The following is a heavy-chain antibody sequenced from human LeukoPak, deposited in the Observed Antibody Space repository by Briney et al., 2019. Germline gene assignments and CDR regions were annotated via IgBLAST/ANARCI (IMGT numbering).Heavy chain of an antibody. CDR3: AKEESSGYYYNYFDY. CDR2: ISYDGSNK. D-gene: IGHD3-22*01. V-gene: IGHV3-30*18. Sequence: AGGSLRLSCAASGFTFSSYGMHWVRQAPGKGLEWVAVISYDGSNKYYADSVKGRFTISRDNSKNTLYLQMNSLRAEDTAVYYCAKEESSGYYYNYFDYWGQGTLVTVSS. J-gene: IGHJ4*02. CDR1: GFTFSSYG.